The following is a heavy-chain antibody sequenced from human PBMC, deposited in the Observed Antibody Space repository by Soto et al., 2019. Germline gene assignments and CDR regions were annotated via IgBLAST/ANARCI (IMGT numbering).Heavy chain of an antibody. D-gene: IGHD5-18*01. CDR3: ARGGYSYGRDYGMDV. V-gene: IGHV4-59*01. CDR1: GASINSYY. J-gene: IGHJ6*02. Sequence: LSLTCSVSGASINSYYWSWIRQPPEKGLEWIGYIHNSGSTNYNPSLKSRVTMSLDASKNQFSLKLTSLTAADTAVYYCARGGYSYGRDYGMDVWGQGTTVTVSS. CDR2: IHNSGST.